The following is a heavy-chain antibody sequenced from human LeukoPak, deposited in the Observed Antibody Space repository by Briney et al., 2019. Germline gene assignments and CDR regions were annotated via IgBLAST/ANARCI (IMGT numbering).Heavy chain of an antibody. V-gene: IGHV4-34*01. CDR3: ARAGRTHKANKAWEERRAAASYYYYYMDV. Sequence: SETLSLTCAVYGGSFSGYYWSWIRQPPGKGLEWIGEINHSGSTNYNPSPKSRVTISVDTSKNQFSLKLSSVTAADTAVYYCARAGRTHKANKAWEERRAAASYYYYYMDVWGKGTTVTVSS. CDR2: INHSGST. J-gene: IGHJ6*03. D-gene: IGHD6-13*01. CDR1: GGSFSGYY.